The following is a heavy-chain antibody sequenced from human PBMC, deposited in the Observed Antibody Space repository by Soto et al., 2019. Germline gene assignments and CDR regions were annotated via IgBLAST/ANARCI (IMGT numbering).Heavy chain of an antibody. CDR3: ARDPGQDEAMDY. Sequence: QVQVVESGGGVVQPGRSLRLSCVASGFAFSNFGMHWVRQVPGKGLEWVAVIWHNGKNKDYADYAKGRFTISRDNSKNILYLEMNSLRVEDTAVYYCARDPGQDEAMDYWGRGTLVTVSS. CDR1: GFAFSNFG. J-gene: IGHJ4*02. CDR2: IWHNGKNK. V-gene: IGHV3-33*01.